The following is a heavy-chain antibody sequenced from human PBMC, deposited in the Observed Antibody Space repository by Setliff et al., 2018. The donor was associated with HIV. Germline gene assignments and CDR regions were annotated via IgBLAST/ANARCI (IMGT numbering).Heavy chain of an antibody. CDR1: GYTFTAYY. Sequence: ASVKVSCKASGYTFTAYYMNWVRQAPGQGLEWMGRVNPNSGGTNYAQKFQGRVTMTRDTSISTAYMELRRLRSDDTAVYYCASKVYCTTGVCLDAFDTWGQGTMVTVSS. V-gene: IGHV1-2*06. D-gene: IGHD2-8*01. CDR3: ASKVYCTTGVCLDAFDT. J-gene: IGHJ3*02. CDR2: VNPNSGGT.